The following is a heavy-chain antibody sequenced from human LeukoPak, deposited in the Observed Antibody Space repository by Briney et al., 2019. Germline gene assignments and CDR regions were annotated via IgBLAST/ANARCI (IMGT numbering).Heavy chain of an antibody. D-gene: IGHD4-17*01. V-gene: IGHV3-23*01. CDR1: GFTFSSYA. J-gene: IGHJ3*02. Sequence: GGSLRLSCAASGFTFSSYAMSWVRQAPGKGLGWVSAISGSGGSTYYADSVKGRFTISRDNSKNTLYLQMNSLRAEDTAVYYCAKAGGDYEDGDAFDIWGQGTMVTVSS. CDR3: AKAGGDYEDGDAFDI. CDR2: ISGSGGST.